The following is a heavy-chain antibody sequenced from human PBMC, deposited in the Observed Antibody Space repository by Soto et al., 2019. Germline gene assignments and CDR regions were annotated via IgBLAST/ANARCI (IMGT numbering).Heavy chain of an antibody. V-gene: IGHV4-59*01. J-gene: IGHJ3*02. Sequence: PSETLSLTCTVSGGSISSYYCSWIRQPPGKGLEWIGYIYYSGSANYNPSLKSRVTISVDTSKNQFSLKLSSVTAADTAVYYCARDLQALLLPDGFDIWGQGTMVTVSS. D-gene: IGHD2-15*01. CDR2: IYYSGSA. CDR3: ARDLQALLLPDGFDI. CDR1: GGSISSYY.